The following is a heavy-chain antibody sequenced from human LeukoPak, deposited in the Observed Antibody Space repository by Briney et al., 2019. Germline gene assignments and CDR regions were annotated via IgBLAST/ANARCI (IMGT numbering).Heavy chain of an antibody. J-gene: IGHJ4*02. Sequence: GGSLRLSCAASVFTFSSSAMSWVRQVPGKGLEWVSGISASGGSTSYADSVRGRFTISRDNSKNTLYVQMNSLRDEDTAVYYCAKGQRWESPHYLDSWGQGTLVTVSS. V-gene: IGHV3-23*01. CDR1: VFTFSSSA. D-gene: IGHD1-26*01. CDR3: AKGQRWESPHYLDS. CDR2: ISASGGST.